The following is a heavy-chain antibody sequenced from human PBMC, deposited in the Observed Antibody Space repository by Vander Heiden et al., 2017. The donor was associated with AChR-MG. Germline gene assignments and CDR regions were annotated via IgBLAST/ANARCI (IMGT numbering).Heavy chain of an antibody. J-gene: IGHJ4*01. Sequence: EVQLLESGGGLVQPGGSLSLYCAAPGSPFSSYAMNWVRQPPGKGLEWVSAVSGSGVSTYYADSVKGRFTISRDNSKNTLYLQMNSLRAEDTAVYYCAKSIAAAGTRPYWGDGTLVTVSS. CDR1: GSPFSSYA. V-gene: IGHV3-23*01. CDR3: AKSIAAAGTRPY. CDR2: VSGSGVST. D-gene: IGHD6-13*01.